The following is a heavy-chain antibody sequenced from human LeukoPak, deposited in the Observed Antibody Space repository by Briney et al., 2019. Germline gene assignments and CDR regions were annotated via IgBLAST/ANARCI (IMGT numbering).Heavy chain of an antibody. CDR2: IYSGDRT. Sequence: GGSLRLSCAASGFTVSNNYMTWVRQAPGKGLEWVSVIYSGDRTNYADSVKGRFTISRDNSKNTLFFQINSLRAEDTAVYYCARLTSGNGLDVWGQGTTVTVSS. CDR1: GFTVSNNY. V-gene: IGHV3-66*04. CDR3: ARLTSGNGLDV. D-gene: IGHD3-3*01. J-gene: IGHJ6*02.